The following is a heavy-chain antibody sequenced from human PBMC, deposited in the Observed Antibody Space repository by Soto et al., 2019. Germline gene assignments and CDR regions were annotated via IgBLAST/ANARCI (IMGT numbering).Heavy chain of an antibody. D-gene: IGHD6-19*01. CDR3: ARDGNGQWPLFVY. Sequence: PGGSLRLSCAASGFTFSSYSMNWVRQAPGKGLEWVSSISSSSSYIYYADSVKGRFTISRDNAKNSLYLQMNSLRAEDTAVYYCARDGNGQWPLFVYWGQGTLVTVSS. CDR2: ISSSSSYI. J-gene: IGHJ4*02. CDR1: GFTFSSYS. V-gene: IGHV3-21*01.